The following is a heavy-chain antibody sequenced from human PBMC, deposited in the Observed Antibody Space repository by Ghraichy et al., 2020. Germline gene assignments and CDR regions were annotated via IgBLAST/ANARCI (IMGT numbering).Heavy chain of an antibody. CDR1: GGSISSGGYY. Sequence: SETLSLTCTVSGGSISSGGYYWSWIRQHPGKGLEWIGYIYYSGSTYYNPSLKSRVTISVDTSKNQFSLKLSSVTAADTAVYYCARDETHPDCTGGVCYMDVWGKGTTVTVSS. CDR2: IYYSGST. D-gene: IGHD2-8*02. CDR3: ARDETHPDCTGGVCYMDV. V-gene: IGHV4-31*03. J-gene: IGHJ6*03.